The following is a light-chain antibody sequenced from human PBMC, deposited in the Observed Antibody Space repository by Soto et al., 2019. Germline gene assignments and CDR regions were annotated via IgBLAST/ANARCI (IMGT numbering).Light chain of an antibody. CDR3: CSYARSSTYV. V-gene: IGLV2-23*01. J-gene: IGLJ1*01. CDR1: SSDVGNYNL. Sequence: QSVLPQPASVSGPPGQSITISCTGTSSDVGNYNLVSWYQQHPGKAPKLMIYEGSKRPSGVSNRLSGSKSGNTASLTISGLQAEDEAHYYCCSYARSSTYVFGTGTKVTVL. CDR2: EGS.